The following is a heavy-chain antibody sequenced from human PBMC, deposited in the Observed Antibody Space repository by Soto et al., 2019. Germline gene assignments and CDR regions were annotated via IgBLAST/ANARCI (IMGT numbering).Heavy chain of an antibody. CDR1: GGSISRGGCY. D-gene: IGHD2-15*01. CDR2: IYYSGST. J-gene: IGHJ5*02. CDR3: ARVACSGGSCYPKYNWFDP. V-gene: IGHV4-31*03. Sequence: PSETLSLTCTVSGGSISRGGCYWSWIRQHPGKGLEWIGYIYYSGSTYYNPSLKSRVTISVDTSKNQFSLKLSSVTAADTAVYYCARVACSGGSCYPKYNWFDPWGQGTLVTVSS.